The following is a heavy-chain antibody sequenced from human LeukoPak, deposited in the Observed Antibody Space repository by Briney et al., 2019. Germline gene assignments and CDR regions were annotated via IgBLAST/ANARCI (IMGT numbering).Heavy chain of an antibody. CDR1: GFPFRTYW. Sequence: GGSLRLSCAASGFPFRTYWITWVRQAPGKGMEWVANIKNDGSEKYYVDSVKGRFTISRDNAENSLFLQMNSLRVGDTAVYYCTRDSGLSGYDLLDYWGQGTLVTVSS. V-gene: IGHV3-7*01. CDR2: IKNDGSEK. D-gene: IGHD5-12*01. J-gene: IGHJ4*02. CDR3: TRDSGLSGYDLLDY.